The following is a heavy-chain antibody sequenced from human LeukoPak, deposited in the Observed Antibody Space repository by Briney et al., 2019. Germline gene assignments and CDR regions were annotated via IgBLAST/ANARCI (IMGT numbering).Heavy chain of an antibody. J-gene: IGHJ4*02. D-gene: IGHD1-26*01. CDR1: GGSISSYD. V-gene: IGHV4-4*07. CDR3: ARENSGSYREFDY. Sequence: PSETLSLTCTVSGGSISSYDWSWIRQRAGKGLEWIGRIYTSGSTNYNASLKSRVSMSVDTSKNQFSLKLSSVTAADTAVFYCARENSGSYREFDYWGQGTLVTVSS. CDR2: IYTSGST.